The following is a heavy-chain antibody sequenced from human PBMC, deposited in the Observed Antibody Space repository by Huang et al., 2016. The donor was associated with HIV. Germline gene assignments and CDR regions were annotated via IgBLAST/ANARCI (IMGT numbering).Heavy chain of an antibody. CDR2: MNGGNGNT. Sequence: QVQLVQSGAEVKKPGASVKVSCKASRYTFTSYAMHWVRQDPGQRLEWMGWMNGGNGNTKYSQKFQGRFTITRDTSASTAYMELSSLRSEDTAVYYCVKGGYCSGDMCSYNWFDPWGQGTLVTVSS. CDR1: RYTFTSYA. J-gene: IGHJ5*02. V-gene: IGHV1-3*01. D-gene: IGHD2-15*01. CDR3: VKGGYCSGDMCSYNWFDP.